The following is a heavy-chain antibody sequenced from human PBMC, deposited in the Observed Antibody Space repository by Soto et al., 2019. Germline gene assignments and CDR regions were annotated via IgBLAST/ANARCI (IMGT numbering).Heavy chain of an antibody. V-gene: IGHV1-69*15. CDR1: GGTFSSYV. J-gene: IGHJ4*02. CDR3: AREGVGPTSGSFEY. CDR2: IIPMFGTT. Sequence: QVHLVQSGAEVKKPGSSMKVSCKVSGGTFSSYVLSWVRQAPGQGLEWMGRIIPMFGTTDYAVNFQGRLTIIADESTSTAYMELSSLRSEDTALYFCAREGVGPTSGSFEYWGQGTLVSVST. D-gene: IGHD1-26*01.